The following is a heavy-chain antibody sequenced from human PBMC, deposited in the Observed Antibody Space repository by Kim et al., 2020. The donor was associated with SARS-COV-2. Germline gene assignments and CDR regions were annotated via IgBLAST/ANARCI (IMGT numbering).Heavy chain of an antibody. J-gene: IGHJ4*02. CDR1: GFTFGDYA. V-gene: IGHV3-49*04. CDR3: TREGGYCSGVNCLVFDS. D-gene: IGHD2-15*01. CDR2: IRSKAYGATI. Sequence: GGSLRLSCTASGFTFGDYAMNWVRQAPGKGLEWVGSIRSKAYGATIQYAASVKGRFTISRDDSKSIAYLQMSSLKTEDTAVYYCTREGGYCSGVNCLVFDSWGQGTLVTVSS.